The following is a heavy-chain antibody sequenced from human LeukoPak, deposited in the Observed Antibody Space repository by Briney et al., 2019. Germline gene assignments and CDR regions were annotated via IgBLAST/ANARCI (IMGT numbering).Heavy chain of an antibody. CDR1: GFTFSSYW. CDR3: AREKRAPTYYDFWSGYYLGSFDI. J-gene: IGHJ3*02. D-gene: IGHD3-3*01. Sequence: PGGSLRLSCAASGFTFSSYWMSWVRQAPGKGLEWVANIKQDGSEKYYVDSVKGRFTISRDNAKNSLYLQMNSLRAEDTAVYYCAREKRAPTYYDFWSGYYLGSFDIWGQGTMVTVSS. V-gene: IGHV3-7*01. CDR2: IKQDGSEK.